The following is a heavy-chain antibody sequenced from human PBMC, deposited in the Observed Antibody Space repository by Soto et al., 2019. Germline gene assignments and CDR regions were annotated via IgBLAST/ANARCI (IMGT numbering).Heavy chain of an antibody. D-gene: IGHD3-9*01. V-gene: IGHV3-30*18. CDR2: ISFDGRNT. J-gene: IGHJ3*02. Sequence: QPGGSLRLSXVASGFTFSSYGMHWVRQAPGKGLEWVAVISFDGRNTYYADSVKGRFTTYRDNSKNTLFLQMSTLRVEDTAVYYCAKDLRYDILTGYYMGVGAFDIWGQGTMVTVSS. CDR3: AKDLRYDILTGYYMGVGAFDI. CDR1: GFTFSSYG.